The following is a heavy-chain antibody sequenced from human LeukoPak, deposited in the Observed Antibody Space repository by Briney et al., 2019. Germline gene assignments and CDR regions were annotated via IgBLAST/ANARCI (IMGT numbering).Heavy chain of an antibody. V-gene: IGHV3-30*18. D-gene: IGHD6-13*01. J-gene: IGHJ4*02. CDR2: ISSDGINK. CDR3: VKDTSGTAAGTTWGSLDY. CDR1: GLIFSDFG. Sequence: GGSLRLSCAASGLIFSDFGMHWARQAPGKGLEWVAVISSDGINKYYADSVKGRFTISRDNSMNTLYLQMNSLRPEDTAIYYCVKDTSGTAAGTTWGSLDYWGQGTLVTVS.